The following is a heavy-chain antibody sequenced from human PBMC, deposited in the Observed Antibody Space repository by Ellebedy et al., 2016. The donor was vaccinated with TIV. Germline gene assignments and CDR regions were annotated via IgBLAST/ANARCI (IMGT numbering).Heavy chain of an antibody. D-gene: IGHD6-13*01. J-gene: IGHJ3*01. CDR3: TRVFAAAGFPGALDV. CDR2: IRIGNNYI. Sequence: PGGSLRLSCAASGFMFSGYSMNWVRQAPGKGLEWVASIRIGNNYIHYADSVKGRFTISRDNAMHSLFLQMNSLRVEDTAVYYCTRVFAAAGFPGALDVWGQGTTVTVSS. CDR1: GFMFSGYS. V-gene: IGHV3-21*01.